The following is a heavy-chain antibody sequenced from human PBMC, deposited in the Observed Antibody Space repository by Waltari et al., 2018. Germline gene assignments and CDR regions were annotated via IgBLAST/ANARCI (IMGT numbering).Heavy chain of an antibody. V-gene: IGHV1-69*01. CDR1: GGTFSSYA. J-gene: IGHJ3*02. D-gene: IGHD1-26*01. Sequence: QVQLVQSGAEVKKPGSSVKVSCKASGGTFSSYAISWVRQAPGQGLEWMGGIIPIFGTANYAQKFQVRVTITADESTSTAYMELSSLRSEDTAVYYCARGTPRVVGATSAFDIWGQGTMVTVSS. CDR3: ARGTPRVVGATSAFDI. CDR2: IIPIFGTA.